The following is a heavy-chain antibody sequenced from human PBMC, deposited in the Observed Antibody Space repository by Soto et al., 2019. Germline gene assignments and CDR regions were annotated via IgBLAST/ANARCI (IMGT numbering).Heavy chain of an antibody. CDR3: ARDVSPGSSGLYFDAFDI. V-gene: IGHV3-7*05. CDR1: EFAFSSYW. J-gene: IGHJ3*02. Sequence: EVQLVESGGGLVQPGGSLTLSCAASEFAFSSYWMTWVRQAPGKGLEWVANRRKDGSQRSALDSVRGRFTISRDNSKTSLYLQMNSLRAEDTALYFCARDVSPGSSGLYFDAFDIWGQGTMVTVSS. D-gene: IGHD6-25*01. CDR2: RRKDGSQR.